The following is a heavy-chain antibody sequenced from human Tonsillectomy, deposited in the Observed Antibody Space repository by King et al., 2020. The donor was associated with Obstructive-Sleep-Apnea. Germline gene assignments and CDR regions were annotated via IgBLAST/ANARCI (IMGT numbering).Heavy chain of an antibody. Sequence: EVQLVESGGGLVKPGGSLRLSCAASGFDFNYAWMSWVRQAPGKGLEWVGRIKSKAGGETTEYTGSVKGRFTISRDDSKNTGYLQMNSLITEDTGVYFCIWVQRSSSGPTGYYYYLDVWGQGTTVTVSS. CDR1: GFDFNYAW. D-gene: IGHD3-16*01. V-gene: IGHV3-15*01. CDR3: IWVQRSSSGPTGYYYYLDV. CDR2: IKSKAGGETT. J-gene: IGHJ6*02.